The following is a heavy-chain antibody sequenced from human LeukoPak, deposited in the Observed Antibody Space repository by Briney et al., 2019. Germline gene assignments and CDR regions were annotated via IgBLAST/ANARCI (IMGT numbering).Heavy chain of an antibody. CDR2: VNHSGST. CDR3: ASIKASPYYDFWSGYYPKHFDY. D-gene: IGHD3-3*01. Sequence: SETLSLTCVVYGGPFSGYYWSWIRQPPGKGLEWIGEVNHSGSTKYNPSLKSRVTISVDTSKSQFSLKLSSVTAADTAVYYCASIKASPYYDFWSGYYPKHFDYWGQGTLVTVSS. CDR1: GGPFSGYY. V-gene: IGHV4-34*01. J-gene: IGHJ4*02.